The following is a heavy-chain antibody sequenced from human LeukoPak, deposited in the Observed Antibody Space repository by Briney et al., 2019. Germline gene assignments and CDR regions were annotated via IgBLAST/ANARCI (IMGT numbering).Heavy chain of an antibody. CDR1: GYTFISYG. CDR2: MSPNSGDT. J-gene: IGHJ4*02. D-gene: IGHD7-27*01. Sequence: ASVKVSCKASGYTFISYGINWVRQATGQRPEWMGWMSPNSGDTGYAQKFQDRVTMTRNTSISTAYMELSSLRSDDTAVYYCARGPPNWGYDYWGPGTLVTVSS. V-gene: IGHV1-8*01. CDR3: ARGPPNWGYDY.